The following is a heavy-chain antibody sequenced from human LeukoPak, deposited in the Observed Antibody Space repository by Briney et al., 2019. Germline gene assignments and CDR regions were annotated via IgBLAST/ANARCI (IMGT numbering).Heavy chain of an antibody. CDR2: IYTSGST. CDR1: GGSISSGSYY. V-gene: IGHV4-61*02. Sequence: SETLALACTVSGGSISSGSYYWSWIRQPAGKGLEWIGRIYTSGSTNYNPSLKSRVTISVDTSKNQFSLKLSSVTAADTAVYYCARDPSSPIGHWFDPWGQGTLVTVSS. CDR3: ARDPSSPIGHWFDP. J-gene: IGHJ5*02.